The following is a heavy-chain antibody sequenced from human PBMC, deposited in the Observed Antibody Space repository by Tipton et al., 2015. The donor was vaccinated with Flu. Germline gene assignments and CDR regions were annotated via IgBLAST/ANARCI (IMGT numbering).Heavy chain of an antibody. D-gene: IGHD4-11*01. CDR1: DYSIVSDYY. CDR2: IYHTGST. V-gene: IGHV4-38-2*01. Sequence: TLSLTCSVSDYSIVSDYYWGWVRQTPGKGLEWIGNIYHTGSTYYNPSLRGRVTILIDRSKNQFSLKLSSVTAAVTAVYYCARRDYSNYVSVPKNWFDSWGQGILVTVSS. CDR3: ARRDYSNYVSVPKNWFDS. J-gene: IGHJ5*01.